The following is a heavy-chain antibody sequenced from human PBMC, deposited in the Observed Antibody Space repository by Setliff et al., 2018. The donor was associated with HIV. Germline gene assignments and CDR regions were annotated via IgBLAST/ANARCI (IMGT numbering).Heavy chain of an antibody. CDR2: IWYDGSNN. V-gene: IGHV3-33*06. D-gene: IGHD2-2*02. Sequence: GGSLRLSCAASGFTFSSYGMHWVRQAPGKGLEWVAVIWYDGSNNYYPDSVKGRFTISRDNSKNTLYLQMNSLRAEDTAVYYYAKDDHTLDAFDIWGQGTMVTVSS. CDR3: AKDDHTLDAFDI. CDR1: GFTFSSYG. J-gene: IGHJ3*02.